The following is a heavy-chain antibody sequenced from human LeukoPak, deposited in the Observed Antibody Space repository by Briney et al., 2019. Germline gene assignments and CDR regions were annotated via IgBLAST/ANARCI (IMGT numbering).Heavy chain of an antibody. CDR1: GYTFTSYD. CDR3: ARGRILEWLLPLNP. V-gene: IGHV1-8*01. CDR2: MSPNSGNT. D-gene: IGHD3-3*01. Sequence: ASVKVSCKASGYTFTSYDINWVRQATGQGLEWMGWMSPNSGNTGYAQKFQGRVTMTRNTSISTAYMELSSLRSEDTAVYYCARGRILEWLLPLNPWGQGTLVTVSS. J-gene: IGHJ5*02.